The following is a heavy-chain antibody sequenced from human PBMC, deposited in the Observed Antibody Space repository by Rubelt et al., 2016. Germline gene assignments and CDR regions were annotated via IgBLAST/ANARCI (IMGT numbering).Heavy chain of an antibody. CDR3: AILRDISGWGIDP. V-gene: IGHV4-39*07. Sequence: QLQLQESGPGLVKPSETLSLTCSVSGDSIIRSSHYWVWIRQPPDKQLEWIGNIYYSGGPYYNPSLTRRVTLSVDTSKNQFALNGTSVTAADTALYYCAILRDISGWGIDPWGQGTLVTVSS. CDR1: GDSIIRSSHY. D-gene: IGHD6-19*01. CDR2: IYYSGGP. J-gene: IGHJ5*02.